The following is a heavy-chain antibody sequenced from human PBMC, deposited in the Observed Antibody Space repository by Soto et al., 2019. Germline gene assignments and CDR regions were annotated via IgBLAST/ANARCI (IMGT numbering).Heavy chain of an antibody. J-gene: IGHJ4*02. CDR3: ARDLLAYDSSGSLQPLFDY. V-gene: IGHV1-46*01. D-gene: IGHD3-22*01. CDR1: GYTFTSYH. CDR2: MNPSGGST. Sequence: GASVKVSCKASGYTFTSYHMHWVRQAPGQGLEWMGIMNPSGGSTSYAQKFQGRVTMTRDTSTSTVYMELSSLRSEDTAVYYCARDLLAYDSSGSLQPLFDYWGQGTLVTVSS.